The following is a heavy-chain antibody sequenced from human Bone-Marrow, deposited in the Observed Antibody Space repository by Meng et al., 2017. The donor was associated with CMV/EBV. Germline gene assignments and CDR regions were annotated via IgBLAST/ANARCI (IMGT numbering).Heavy chain of an antibody. D-gene: IGHD3-22*01. CDR1: GFTFSSYA. CDR2: ISGSGGST. J-gene: IGHJ4*02. V-gene: IGHV3-23*01. CDR3: AKAPTGGYYDSGLDY. Sequence: GESLKISCAASGFTFSSYAMSWVRQAPGKGLEWVSAISGSGGSTYYADSVKGRFTISRDNSKNTLYLQMNSLRSEDSAFYYCAKAPTGGYYDSGLDYWGQGTLVTSPQ.